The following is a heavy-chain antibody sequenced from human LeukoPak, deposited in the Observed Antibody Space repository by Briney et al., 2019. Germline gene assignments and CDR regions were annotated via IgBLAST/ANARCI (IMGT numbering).Heavy chain of an antibody. CDR2: IYYSGST. D-gene: IGHD3-16*02. V-gene: IGHV4-39*01. J-gene: IGHJ4*02. CDR1: GGSISSSSYY. CDR3: ARHDMYRVTSYARRHFDY. Sequence: SETLSLTCTVSGGSISSSSYYWGWIRQPPGKGLEWIGSIYYSGSTYYNPSLKSRVTISVDTSKYQFSLKVSSVTAADTAVYYCARHDMYRVTSYARRHFDYWGQGTLVTVSS.